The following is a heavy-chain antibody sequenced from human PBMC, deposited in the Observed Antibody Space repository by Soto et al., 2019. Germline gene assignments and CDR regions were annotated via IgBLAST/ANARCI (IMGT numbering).Heavy chain of an antibody. D-gene: IGHD6-6*01. Sequence: SVKVSCKASGFTFTSSAVQWVRQARGQRLEWIGWIVVGSGNTNYAQKFQERVTITRDMSTSTAYMELSSLRSEDTAVYYCAAVGYSGSSDYSLGYGMDVWGQGTTVTVSS. J-gene: IGHJ6*02. CDR1: GFTFTSSA. CDR2: IVVGSGNT. CDR3: AAVGYSGSSDYSLGYGMDV. V-gene: IGHV1-58*01.